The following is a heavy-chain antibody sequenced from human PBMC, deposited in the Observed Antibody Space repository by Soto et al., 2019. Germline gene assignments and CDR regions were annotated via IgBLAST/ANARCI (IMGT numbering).Heavy chain of an antibody. CDR2: INPSGGST. CDR1: GYTFTSYY. CDR3: AIDVDFRPAAVMYDYYSIDE. J-gene: IGHJ6*02. Sequence: ASVKVSCKASGYTFTSYYMHWVRQAPGQGLEWMGIINPSGGSTSYAQKFQGRVTMTRDTSTSTVYMELSSLRSEDTAVYYCAIDVDFRPAAVMYDYYSIDECGQGTRVTV. D-gene: IGHD2-2*01. V-gene: IGHV1-46*01.